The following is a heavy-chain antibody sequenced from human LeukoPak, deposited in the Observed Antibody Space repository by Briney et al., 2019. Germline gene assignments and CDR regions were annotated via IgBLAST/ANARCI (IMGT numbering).Heavy chain of an antibody. V-gene: IGHV1-69*01. D-gene: IGHD2-2*01. Sequence: SAKVSCKASGGTFSSYAISWVRQAPGQGLEWMGGIIPTFGTANYAQKFQGRVTITADESTSTAYMELSSLRSEDTAVYYCARDLVGYCSSTSCPGAYWGQGTLVTVSS. J-gene: IGHJ4*02. CDR2: IIPTFGTA. CDR3: ARDLVGYCSSTSCPGAY. CDR1: GGTFSSYA.